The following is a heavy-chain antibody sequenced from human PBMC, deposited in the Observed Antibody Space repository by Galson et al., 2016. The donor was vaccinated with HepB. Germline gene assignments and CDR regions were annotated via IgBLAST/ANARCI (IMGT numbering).Heavy chain of an antibody. D-gene: IGHD4-11*01. CDR1: GFNVSTSF. CDR3: AREVGLQRFDC. Sequence: SLRLSCAASGFNVSTSFMNWVRQAPGKGLEWVSVIYSGGITYFADSVKGRFTISRGSSKNTMYLQMNNLRVEDTGGYYCAREVGLQRFDCWGQGTLVTVSS. J-gene: IGHJ4*02. CDR2: IYSGGIT. V-gene: IGHV3-53*01.